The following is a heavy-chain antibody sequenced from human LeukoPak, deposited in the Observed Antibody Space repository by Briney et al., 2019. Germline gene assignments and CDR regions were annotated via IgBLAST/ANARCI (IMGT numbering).Heavy chain of an antibody. V-gene: IGHV3-74*01. J-gene: IGHJ4*02. CDR1: EFIFSSFW. Sequence: GGSLRLSCTASEFIFSSFWMAWVRQAPGKGLVWVSRINSDGSSTSYADSVKGRFTISRDNAKNTLYLQMNSLRAEDTAVYYCARARRFGELDYWGQGTLVTVSS. CDR2: INSDGSST. D-gene: IGHD3-10*01. CDR3: ARARRFGELDY.